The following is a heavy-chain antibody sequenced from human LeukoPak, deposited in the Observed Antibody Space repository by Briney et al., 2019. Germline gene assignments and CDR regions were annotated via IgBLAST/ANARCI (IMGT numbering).Heavy chain of an antibody. CDR2: IYYSGST. CDR1: GGSISSYY. D-gene: IGHD4/OR15-4a*01. CDR3: ASGVLDTHYHGMDV. V-gene: IGHV4-59*01. J-gene: IGHJ6*04. Sequence: SETLSLTCTVSGGSISSYYWSWIRQPPGKGLEWIGYIYYSGSTNYNPSLKSRVTISVDTSKNQFSLKLSSVTAADMAVYYCASGVLDTHYHGMDVWGKGTTVTVSS.